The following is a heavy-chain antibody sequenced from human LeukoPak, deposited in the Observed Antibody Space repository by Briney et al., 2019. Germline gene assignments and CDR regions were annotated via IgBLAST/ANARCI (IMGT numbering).Heavy chain of an antibody. Sequence: SETLSLTCTVSGASISSYYWSWIRQPAGKGLERIGRIYASGNTNYNPSLKSRVTMSVDTPKNQFSLKLSSVTAADTAMYYCASYSGSYAYYGCWGRGTLVTVSS. D-gene: IGHD1-26*01. CDR3: ASYSGSYAYYGC. CDR2: IYASGNT. CDR1: GASISSYY. V-gene: IGHV4-4*07. J-gene: IGHJ4*02.